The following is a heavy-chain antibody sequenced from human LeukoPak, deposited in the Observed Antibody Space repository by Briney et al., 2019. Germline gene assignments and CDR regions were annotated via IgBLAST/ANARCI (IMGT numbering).Heavy chain of an antibody. D-gene: IGHD3-22*01. CDR2: IYYSGST. V-gene: IGHV4-59*08. CDR1: GGSISSYY. J-gene: IGHJ5*02. Sequence: SETLSLTCTVSGGSISSYYWSWIRQPPGKGLEWIGYIYYSGSTNYNPSLKSRVTISVDTSKNQFSLKLSSVTAADTAVYYCARHLPRRRDYDSSGYYYYPWFDPWGQGTLVTVSS. CDR3: ARHLPRRRDYDSSGYYYYPWFDP.